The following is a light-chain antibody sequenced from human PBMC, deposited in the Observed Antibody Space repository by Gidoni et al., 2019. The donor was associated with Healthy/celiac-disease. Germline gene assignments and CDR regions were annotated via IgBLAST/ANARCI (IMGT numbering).Light chain of an antibody. J-gene: IGKJ2*01. CDR1: QSVSSY. CDR3: QQRSSWPKYT. CDR2: DAS. Sequence: EIVLTPSPATLSLFPGERATRSCRASQSVSSYLAWYQQKPGQAPRLLIYDASNRATGIPARFSGSGSGTDFTLTISSLEPEDFAVYYCQQRSSWPKYTFGQGTKLEIK. V-gene: IGKV3-11*01.